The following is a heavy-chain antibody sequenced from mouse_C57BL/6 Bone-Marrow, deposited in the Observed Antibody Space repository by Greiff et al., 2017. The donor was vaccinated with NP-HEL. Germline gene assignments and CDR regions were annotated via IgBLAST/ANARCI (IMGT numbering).Heavy chain of an antibody. CDR1: GFTFSSYA. Sequence: DVHLVESGGGLVKPGGSLKLSCAASGFTFSSYAMSWVRQTPEKRLEWVATISDGGSYTYYPDNVKGRFTISRDNAKNNLYLQMSHLKSEDTAMYYCARGGDYAMDYWGQGTSVTVSS. V-gene: IGHV5-4*01. CDR2: ISDGGSYT. J-gene: IGHJ4*01. CDR3: ARGGDYAMDY.